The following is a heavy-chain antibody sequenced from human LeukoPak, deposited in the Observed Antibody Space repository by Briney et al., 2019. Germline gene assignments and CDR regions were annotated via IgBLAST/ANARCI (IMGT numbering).Heavy chain of an antibody. CDR2: IYSGGST. CDR3: ARDRPYYYDSSGYYDY. V-gene: IGHV3-66*01. CDR1: GFTVSSNY. D-gene: IGHD3-22*01. Sequence: GGSLRLSCAASGFTVSSNYMSWVRQAPGKGLEWVSVIYSGGSTYYADSVKGRFTISRDNSKNTLYLQMNSLRAEDTAVYYCARDRPYYYDSSGYYDYWGQGTLVTLSS. J-gene: IGHJ4*02.